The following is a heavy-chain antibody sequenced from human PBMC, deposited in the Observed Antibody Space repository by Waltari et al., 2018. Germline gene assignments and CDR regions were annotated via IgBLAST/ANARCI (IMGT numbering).Heavy chain of an antibody. V-gene: IGHV3-21*01. J-gene: IGHJ4*02. D-gene: IGHD6-13*01. CDR1: GFTFSSYS. CDR3: ASLIAAAADTNY. CDR2: ISSSSSYI. Sequence: EVQLVESGGGLVKPGGSLRLSCAASGFTFSSYSMNWVRQAPGKGLEWVSSISSSSSYIDYADSVKGRFTISRDNAKNSLYLQMNSLRAEDTAVYYCASLIAAAADTNYWGQGTLVTVSS.